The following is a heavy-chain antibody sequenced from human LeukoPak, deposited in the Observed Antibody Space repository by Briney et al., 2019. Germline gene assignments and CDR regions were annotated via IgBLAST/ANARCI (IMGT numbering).Heavy chain of an antibody. CDR2: INHSGST. CDR1: GGSFSGYY. V-gene: IGHV4-34*01. J-gene: IGHJ4*02. Sequence: MPSETLSLTCAVYGGSFSGYYWSWIRQPPGKGLEWIGEINHSGSTNYNPSLKSRVTISVDTSKNQFSLKLSSVTAADTAVYYCAIRYDSSGYYYFDYWGQGTLVTVSS. CDR3: AIRYDSSGYYYFDY. D-gene: IGHD3-22*01.